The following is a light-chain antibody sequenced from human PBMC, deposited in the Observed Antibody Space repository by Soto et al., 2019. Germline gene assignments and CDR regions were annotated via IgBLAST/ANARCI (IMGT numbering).Light chain of an antibody. CDR2: GAS. CDR1: QSVTSY. J-gene: IGKJ1*01. Sequence: EIVLTHSAATLSLSPGEGATLSCRASQSVTSYYVCYHQQRGQARMLLMCGASNRATGVAARFSGSGSRTVFTLTISSLEADDSAVYYWQQGCSWGTFGQGTKVDIK. V-gene: IGKV3-11*01. CDR3: QQGCSWGT.